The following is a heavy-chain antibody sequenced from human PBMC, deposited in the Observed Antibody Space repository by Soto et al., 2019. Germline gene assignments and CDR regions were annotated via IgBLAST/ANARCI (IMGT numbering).Heavy chain of an antibody. CDR3: ARDEHGDSRYYYYYGMDV. CDR2: IIPIFGTA. V-gene: IGHV1-69*13. Sequence: ASVKVSCKASGGTFSSYAISWVRQAPGQGLEWMGGIIPIFGTANYAQKFQGRVTITADESTSTAYMELSSLRSEDTAVYYCARDEHGDSRYYYYYGMDVWGQGTTVTVSS. D-gene: IGHD4-17*01. CDR1: GGTFSSYA. J-gene: IGHJ6*02.